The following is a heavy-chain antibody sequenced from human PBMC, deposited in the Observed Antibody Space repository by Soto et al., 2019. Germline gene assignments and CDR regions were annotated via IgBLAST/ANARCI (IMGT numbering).Heavy chain of an antibody. CDR2: INYDGYS. CDR3: ARHGFGHLHGLVDV. Sequence: QVQLQESGPGLVKPSETLSLTCTVSGGSITNYYCSWFRQPPGKGLEWIGYINYDGYSAYNLSLKRRVTLSMDASKTQFSLMLESLSDTDTAVYYCARHGFGHLHGLVDVWGPGTTVIVSS. CDR1: GGSITNYY. D-gene: IGHD3-10*01. V-gene: IGHV4-59*08. J-gene: IGHJ6*02.